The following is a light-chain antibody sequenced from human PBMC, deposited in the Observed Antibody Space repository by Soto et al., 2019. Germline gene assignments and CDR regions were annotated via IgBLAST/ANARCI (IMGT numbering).Light chain of an antibody. CDR2: SNN. J-gene: IGLJ1*01. CDR3: AAWDDSLNGYV. CDR1: SSNIGSNT. Sequence: QSVLTQPPSASGTPGQRVTISCSGSSSNIGSNTVNWYQQLPGTAPKLLIYSNNQRPSGVPDRFSGSKSGTSASLAISGLQSEDDADYYCAAWDDSLNGYVFGPGTKLTVL. V-gene: IGLV1-44*01.